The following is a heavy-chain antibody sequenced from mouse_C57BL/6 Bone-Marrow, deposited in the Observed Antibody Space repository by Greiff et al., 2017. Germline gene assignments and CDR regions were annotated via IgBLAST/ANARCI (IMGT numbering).Heavy chain of an antibody. Sequence: QVQLKQPGAELVMPGASVKLSCKASGYTFTSYWMHWVKQRPGQGLEWIGEIDPSDMYTNYNQKFKGKSTLTVDKSSSPAYMQLISLTSEDSSVYYCANGLLSPFAYWGQGTLVTVSA. D-gene: IGHD2-3*01. CDR1: GYTFTSYW. J-gene: IGHJ3*01. CDR2: IDPSDMYT. CDR3: ANGLLSPFAY. V-gene: IGHV1-69*01.